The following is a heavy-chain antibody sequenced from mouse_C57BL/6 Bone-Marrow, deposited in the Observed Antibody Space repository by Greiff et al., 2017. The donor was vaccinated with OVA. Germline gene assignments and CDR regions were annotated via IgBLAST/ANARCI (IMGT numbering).Heavy chain of an antibody. J-gene: IGHJ3*01. V-gene: IGHV14-4*01. Sequence: VQLKESGAELVRPGASVKLSCTASGFNIKDDYMHWVKQRPEQGLEWIGWIDPENGDTEYASKVQGKATITSDTSSNTAYLQLSSLTSEDTAVYYCTTTCYWGQGTLVTVSA. CDR1: GFNIKDDY. CDR2: IDPENGDT. CDR3: TTTCY.